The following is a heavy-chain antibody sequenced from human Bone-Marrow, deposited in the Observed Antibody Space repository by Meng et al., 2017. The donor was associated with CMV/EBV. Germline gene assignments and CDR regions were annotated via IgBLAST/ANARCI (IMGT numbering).Heavy chain of an antibody. Sequence: ASVKVSCKASGYTFTSYDINWVRQATGQGLEWMGWINPNSGGTNYAQKFQGRVTMTRDTSISTAYMELSRLRSDDTAVYHCARAGGMDVWGQGTTVTVS. CDR3: ARAGGMDV. CDR1: GYTFTSYD. CDR2: INPNSGGT. V-gene: IGHV1-2*02. J-gene: IGHJ6*02.